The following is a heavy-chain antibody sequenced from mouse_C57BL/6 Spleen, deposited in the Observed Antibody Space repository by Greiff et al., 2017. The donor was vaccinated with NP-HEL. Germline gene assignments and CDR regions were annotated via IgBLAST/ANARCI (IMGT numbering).Heavy chain of an antibody. CDR2: INPYNGDT. D-gene: IGHD1-1*01. J-gene: IGHJ4*01. CDR3: ARDYYGSSYEYYAMDY. V-gene: IGHV1-20*01. CDR1: GYSFTGYF. Sequence: EVQLQQSGPELVKPGDSVKISCKASGYSFTGYFMNWVMQSHGKSLEWIGRINPYNGDTFYNQKFKGKATLTVDKSSSTAHMELRSLTSEDSAVYYCARDYYGSSYEYYAMDYWGQGTSVTVSS.